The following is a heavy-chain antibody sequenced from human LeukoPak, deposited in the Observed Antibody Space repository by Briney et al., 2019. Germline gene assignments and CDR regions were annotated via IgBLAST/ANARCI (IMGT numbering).Heavy chain of an antibody. J-gene: IGHJ4*02. CDR2: MKQDGSEK. Sequence: GGSLRLSCAASGFTFANYWMTWVRQAPGKGLEWVANMKQDGSEKYYVASVKGRFTISRDEAKNSLYLQMNSLRAEDTAVYYCARVLRAGQELAYWGQGTLVTVSS. V-gene: IGHV3-7*01. CDR1: GFTFANYW. CDR3: ARVLRAGQELAY.